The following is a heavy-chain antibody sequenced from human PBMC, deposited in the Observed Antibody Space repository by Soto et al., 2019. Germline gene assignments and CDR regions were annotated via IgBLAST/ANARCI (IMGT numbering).Heavy chain of an antibody. CDR2: IYHSGST. CDR3: ARGSLIRARPAGPYIDY. CDR1: GGSISSGGYS. V-gene: IGHV4-30-2*01. D-gene: IGHD2-2*01. Sequence: SETLSLTCAVSGGSISSGGYSWSWIRQPPGKGLEWIGYIYHSGSTYYNPSLKSRVTISVDRSKNQFSLKLSSVTAADTAVYYCARGSLIRARPAGPYIDYRGQGTLVTVSS. J-gene: IGHJ4*02.